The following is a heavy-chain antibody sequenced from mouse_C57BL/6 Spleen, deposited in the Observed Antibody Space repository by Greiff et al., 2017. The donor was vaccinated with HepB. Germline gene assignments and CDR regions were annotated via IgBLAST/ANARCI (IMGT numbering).Heavy chain of an antibody. CDR1: GYTFTSYW. CDR2: IYPGSGST. D-gene: IGHD2-4*01. V-gene: IGHV1-55*01. CDR3: ARKGDYDEGYFDY. J-gene: IGHJ2*01. Sequence: VQLKQPGAELVKPGASVKMSCKASGYTFTSYWITWVKQRPGQGLEWIGDIYPGSGSTNYNEKFKSKATLTVDTSSSTAYMQLSSLTSEDSAVYYCARKGDYDEGYFDYWGQGTTLTVSS.